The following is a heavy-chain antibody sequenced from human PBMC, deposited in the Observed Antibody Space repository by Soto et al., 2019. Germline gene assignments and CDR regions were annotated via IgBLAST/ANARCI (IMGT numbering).Heavy chain of an antibody. CDR1: GVTFSTYS. CDR3: ARDYDFWRGYPRGWFDP. V-gene: IGHV3-21*01. D-gene: IGHD3-3*01. Sequence: PGGSLRLSCAASGVTFSTYSMNWVRQAPGKGPEWVSSISSSGSDIYYGDSVKGRFTTFRDNAKDSLFLHMSSLRAEDTAVYYCARDYDFWRGYPRGWFDPWGQGTLVTVSS. J-gene: IGHJ5*02. CDR2: ISSSGSDI.